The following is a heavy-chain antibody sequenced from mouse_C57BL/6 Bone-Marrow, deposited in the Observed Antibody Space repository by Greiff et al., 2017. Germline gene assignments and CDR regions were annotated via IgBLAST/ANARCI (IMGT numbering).Heavy chain of an antibody. V-gene: IGHV1-50*01. CDR1: GYTFTSYW. CDR2: IDPSDSYT. J-gene: IGHJ2*01. CDR3: ARPIYYAYEGGY. Sequence: QVQLQQPGAELVKPGASVKLSCKASGYTFTSYWMQWVKQRPGQGLEWIGEIDPSDSYTNYNQKFKGKATLTVDTSSSTAYMQLSSLTSEDSAVYYCARPIYYAYEGGYWGQGTTLTVSS. D-gene: IGHD2-2*01.